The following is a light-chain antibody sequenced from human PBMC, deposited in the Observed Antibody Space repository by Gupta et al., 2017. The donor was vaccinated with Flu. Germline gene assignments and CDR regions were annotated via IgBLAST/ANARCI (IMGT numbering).Light chain of an antibody. CDR1: QNINTN. CDR2: AAS. J-gene: IGKJ4*01. CDR3: QQYHRWPPLT. Sequence: EIFLTQSPASLSVSPGESVSLSCRASQNINTNVAWYQQRPGQPPRLLIYAASSRSTGVPARFRGTGSGTDFSLTVSSLQSEDTAVYYCQQYHRWPPLTFGGGTKVVI. V-gene: IGKV3-15*01.